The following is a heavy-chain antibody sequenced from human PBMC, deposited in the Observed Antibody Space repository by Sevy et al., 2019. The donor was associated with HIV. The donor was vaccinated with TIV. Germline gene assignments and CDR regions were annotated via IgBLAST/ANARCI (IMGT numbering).Heavy chain of an antibody. Sequence: GGSLRLSCAASEFTFSSYWMSWVRQAPGKGLEWVANIKQDGSEKYYVDSVKGRFTIPRDNAKNSLYLQMNSLRAEDTAVYYCARVRWSWDGFDYWGQGTLVTVSS. D-gene: IGHD1-26*01. CDR1: EFTFSSYW. CDR2: IKQDGSEK. V-gene: IGHV3-7*03. J-gene: IGHJ4*02. CDR3: ARVRWSWDGFDY.